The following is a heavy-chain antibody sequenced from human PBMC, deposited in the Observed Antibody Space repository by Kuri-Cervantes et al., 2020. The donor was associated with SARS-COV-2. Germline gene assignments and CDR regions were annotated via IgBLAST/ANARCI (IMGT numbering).Heavy chain of an antibody. CDR3: AKEGPTGYYDSSGYYYDYYYGMDV. CDR1: GFNFSRTD. CDR2: ISGSGGST. D-gene: IGHD3-22*01. J-gene: IGHJ6*02. Sequence: GGSLRLSCAASGFNFSRTDMHWVRQAPGKGLEWVSAISGSGGSTYYADSVKGRFTISRDNSKNTLYLQMNSLRAEDTAVYYCAKEGPTGYYDSSGYYYDYYYGMDVWGQGTTVTV. V-gene: IGHV3-23*01.